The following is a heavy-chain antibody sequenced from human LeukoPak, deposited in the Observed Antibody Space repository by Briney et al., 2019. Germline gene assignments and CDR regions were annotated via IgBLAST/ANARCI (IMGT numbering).Heavy chain of an antibody. CDR1: GFTFSSYA. Sequence: GGSLRLSCAASGFTFSSYAMSWVRQAPGKGLEWVSAISGSGSSTYYADSVKGRFTISRDNSKNTLYLQMNSLRAEDTAVYYCAKSHDSSGYYFKTVFDYWGQGTLVTVSS. J-gene: IGHJ4*02. V-gene: IGHV3-23*01. D-gene: IGHD3-22*01. CDR3: AKSHDSSGYYFKTVFDY. CDR2: ISGSGSST.